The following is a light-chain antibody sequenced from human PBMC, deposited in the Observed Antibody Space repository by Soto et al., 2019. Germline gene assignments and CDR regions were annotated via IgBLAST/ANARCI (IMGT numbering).Light chain of an antibody. V-gene: IGLV2-8*01. CDR3: SSYAGSNNFNVV. Sequence: QSAMTQPPSASGSPGQSVTISCTGTSSDVGSYNYVSWYQQHPGKAPKIMIYEVSKRPSGVPDRFSGSKSGNTASLTVSGLQAEDEADYYCSSYAGSNNFNVVFGGGTKVTVL. J-gene: IGLJ2*01. CDR1: SSDVGSYNY. CDR2: EVS.